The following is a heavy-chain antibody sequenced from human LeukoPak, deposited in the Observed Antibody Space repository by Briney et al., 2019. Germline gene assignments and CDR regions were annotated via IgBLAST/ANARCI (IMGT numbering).Heavy chain of an antibody. V-gene: IGHV3-30*02. D-gene: IGHD3-10*01. Sequence: QPGGSRRLAWAASGFTFSSYGMHWVRQAPGKGLGWVAFIRYDGSNKYYADSVKGRFTISRDNSKNTLYLQMNSLRAEDTAVYYCAKDLGELIPFDIWGQGTMVTVSS. CDR3: AKDLGELIPFDI. CDR1: GFTFSSYG. J-gene: IGHJ3*02. CDR2: IRYDGSNK.